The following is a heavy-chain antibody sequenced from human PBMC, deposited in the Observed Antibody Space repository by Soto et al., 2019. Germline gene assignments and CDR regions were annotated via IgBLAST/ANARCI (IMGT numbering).Heavy chain of an antibody. J-gene: IGHJ6*02. V-gene: IGHV4-39*01. Sequence: PSETLSLTCTVSGDSITSNSYFWAWIRQPPGKGLEWIGSIYYSGTTYYNPSLKSRVTISVDRSKNQFSLRLTSVTAADTAVYYCARAGGYSRTTPNPRAYDMDVWGQGTTVTVSS. CDR2: IYYSGTT. CDR1: GDSITSNSYF. D-gene: IGHD6-13*01. CDR3: ARAGGYSRTTPNPRAYDMDV.